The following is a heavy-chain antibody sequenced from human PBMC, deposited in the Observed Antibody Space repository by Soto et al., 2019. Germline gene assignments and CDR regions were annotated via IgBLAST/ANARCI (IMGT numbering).Heavy chain of an antibody. Sequence: ASVKVSCKASGYTFTSYGIHWVRQAPGQRLEWTGWINAGNGNTKYSEKFQGRVTITRDTSASTAYLELSSLRPEDTAVYYCARDPNDSSAYYHRCYYGMDVWGQGTTVTVYS. CDR1: GYTFTSYG. D-gene: IGHD3-22*01. J-gene: IGHJ6*02. V-gene: IGHV1-3*01. CDR2: INAGNGNT. CDR3: ARDPNDSSAYYHRCYYGMDV.